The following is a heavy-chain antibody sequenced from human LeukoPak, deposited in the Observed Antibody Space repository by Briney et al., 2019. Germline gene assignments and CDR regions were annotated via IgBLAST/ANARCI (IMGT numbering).Heavy chain of an antibody. CDR1: GVSFSNYY. J-gene: IGHJ4*02. D-gene: IGHD6-19*01. V-gene: IGHV4-34*01. CDR2: INHSGYT. CDR3: TRAVAGHPD. Sequence: PSETLSLTCAVSGVSFSNYYWSWVRQSPRQGLEWIGEINHSGYTNYNPSLKSRVTMSIDTSKNQFSLILTSVTAADAGVYYCTRAVAGHPDWGQGTLVTVSS.